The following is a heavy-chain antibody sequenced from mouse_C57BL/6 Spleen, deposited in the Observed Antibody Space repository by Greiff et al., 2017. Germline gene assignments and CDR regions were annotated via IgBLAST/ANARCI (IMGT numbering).Heavy chain of an antibody. V-gene: IGHV1-62-2*01. CDR2: FYPGSGSI. Sequence: VQLQQSGAELVKPGASVKLSCKASGFTFTECTIHWVKQRSGQGLEWIGWFYPGSGSIKYTENFKGKATLTADNSSSTVYMGLSRLTSEDSAVYFSERHRTTGLYFDDWGKGTTLTVSS. CDR3: ERHRTTGLYFDD. J-gene: IGHJ2*01. CDR1: GFTFTECT. D-gene: IGHD4-1*02.